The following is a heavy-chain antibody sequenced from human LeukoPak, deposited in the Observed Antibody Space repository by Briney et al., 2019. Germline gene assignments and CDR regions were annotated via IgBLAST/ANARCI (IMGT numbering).Heavy chain of an antibody. D-gene: IGHD4-23*01. CDR3: ASGTGGGNPFDD. CDR1: GGSINSSNYY. V-gene: IGHV4-39*07. J-gene: IGHJ4*02. CDR2: IYYSGSS. Sequence: SETLSLTCTVSGGSINSSNYYWGWIRQPPGKGLEWVGSIYYSGSSYYNPSLKSRVTISVDMSKNQFSLKLSSVTAADTAVYYCASGTGGGNPFDDWGQGTLVTVSS.